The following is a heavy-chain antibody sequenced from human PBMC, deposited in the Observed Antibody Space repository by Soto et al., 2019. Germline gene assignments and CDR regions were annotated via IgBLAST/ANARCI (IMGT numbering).Heavy chain of an antibody. CDR3: ARAPPHDYGDYAGWGYFDY. CDR1: GGSISSGGYY. CDR2: IYYSGST. V-gene: IGHV4-31*03. J-gene: IGHJ4*02. Sequence: SETLSLTCTVSGGSISSGGYYWSWIRQHPGKGLEWIGYIYYSGSTYYNPSLKRRVTIAVDTSKNQFSLKLSSVTAADTAVYYCARAPPHDYGDYAGWGYFDYWGQGTLVTVSS. D-gene: IGHD4-17*01.